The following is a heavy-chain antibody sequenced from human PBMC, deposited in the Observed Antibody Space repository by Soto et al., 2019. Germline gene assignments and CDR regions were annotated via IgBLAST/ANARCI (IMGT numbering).Heavy chain of an antibody. J-gene: IGHJ4*02. V-gene: IGHV4-39*01. D-gene: IGHD3-3*01. CDR2: IYYSGST. CDR1: GGSISSSSYY. CDR3: ARLWGKTITIFGVENGPYFDY. Sequence: SETLSLTCTVSGGSISSSSYYWGWIRQPPGKGLEWIGSIYYSGSTYYNPSLKSRVTISVDTSKNQFSLKLSSVTAADTAVYYCARLWGKTITIFGVENGPYFDYWGQGTLVTVSS.